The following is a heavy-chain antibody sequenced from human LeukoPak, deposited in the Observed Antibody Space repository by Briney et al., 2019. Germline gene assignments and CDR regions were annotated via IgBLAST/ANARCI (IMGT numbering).Heavy chain of an antibody. CDR3: ARGYYDSGSHIDAFDI. V-gene: IGHV4-59*08. CDR2: VHYSGST. CDR1: GGSISPYY. J-gene: IGHJ3*02. D-gene: IGHD3-10*01. Sequence: PSETLSLTCTVSGGSISPYYWSWSRQPPGKGLEWIGYVHYSGSTKYNPSLKSRVTISLDTSKNQFSLRLSSVSAADTAVYYCARGYYDSGSHIDAFDIWGQGTMVTVSS.